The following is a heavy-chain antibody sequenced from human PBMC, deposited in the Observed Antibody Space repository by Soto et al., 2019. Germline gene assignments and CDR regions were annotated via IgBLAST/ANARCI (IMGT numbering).Heavy chain of an antibody. V-gene: IGHV4-61*05. J-gene: IGHJ3*02. CDR1: GGSISSSSYY. CDR2: IYYSGST. D-gene: IGHD6-6*01. CDR3: ARGRYSSSPYAFDI. Sequence: SETLSLTCTVSGGSISSSSYYWGWIRQPPGKGLEWIGYIYYSGSTNYNPSLKSRVTISVDTSKNQFSLKLSSVTAADTAVYYCARGRYSSSPYAFDIWGQGTMVTVSS.